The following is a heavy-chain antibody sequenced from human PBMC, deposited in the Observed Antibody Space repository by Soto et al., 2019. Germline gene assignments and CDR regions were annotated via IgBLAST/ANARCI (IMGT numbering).Heavy chain of an antibody. CDR3: EGDQMGTILGGMDV. V-gene: IGHV1-69*06. CDR1: GGTFSDYA. J-gene: IGHJ6*02. D-gene: IGHD7-27*01. CDR2: IIPIFGSV. Sequence: QVQLVQSGAEVKKPGSSVKVSCKASGGTFSDYAISWVRQAPGQGLEWMGGIIPIFGSVNVAQEFQGRVTITADKSTSTAYMELSSLRSEDTAVYYCEGDQMGTILGGMDVWGQGTTVTVSS.